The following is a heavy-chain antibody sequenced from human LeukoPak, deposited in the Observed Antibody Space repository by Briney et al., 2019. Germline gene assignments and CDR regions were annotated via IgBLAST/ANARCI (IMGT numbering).Heavy chain of an antibody. J-gene: IGHJ6*02. CDR2: FDPEDGET. CDR3: ATTESIVPAANYYYYGMDV. CDR1: GYTLTELS. D-gene: IGHD2-2*01. Sequence: ASVKVSCKVSGYTLTELSMHWVRQAPGKGLEWMGGFDPEDGETIYAQKFQGRVTMTEDTPTDTAYMELSSLRSEDTAVYYCATTESIVPAANYYYYGMDVWGQGTTVTVSS. V-gene: IGHV1-24*01.